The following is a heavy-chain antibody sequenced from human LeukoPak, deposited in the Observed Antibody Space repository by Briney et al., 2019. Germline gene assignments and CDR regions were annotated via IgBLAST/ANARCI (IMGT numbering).Heavy chain of an antibody. J-gene: IGHJ4*02. CDR3: ARDRNTGRSYGPSGIFDY. CDR2: NSSSGSTI. D-gene: IGHD1-26*01. CDR1: GFTFSSYE. Sequence: GGSLRLSCAASGFTFSSYEMNWVRQAPGKGLEWVSYNSSSGSTIYYADSVKGRFTISRDNAKNSLYLQMNSLRAEDTAVYYCARDRNTGRSYGPSGIFDYWGQGTLVTVSS. V-gene: IGHV3-48*03.